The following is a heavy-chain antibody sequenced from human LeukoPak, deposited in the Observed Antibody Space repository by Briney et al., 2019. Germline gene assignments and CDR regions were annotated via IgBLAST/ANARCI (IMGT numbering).Heavy chain of an antibody. CDR2: IYYSGST. CDR1: GGSISSSSYY. CDR3: AGGSGYAFEY. J-gene: IGHJ4*02. V-gene: IGHV4-39*07. Sequence: KPSETLSLTCTVSGGSISSSSYYWGWIRQPPGKGLEWIGSIYYSGSTYYNPSLKSRVTISVDTSKNQFSLKLSSVTAADTAVYYCAGGSGYAFEYWGQGTLVTVSS. D-gene: IGHD5-12*01.